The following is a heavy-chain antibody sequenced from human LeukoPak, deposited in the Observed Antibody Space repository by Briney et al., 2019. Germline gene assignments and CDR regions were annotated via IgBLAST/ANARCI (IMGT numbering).Heavy chain of an antibody. CDR3: ASYQQARIYAFDI. D-gene: IGHD2-2*01. CDR1: GYTFTSYG. Sequence: AASVKVSCKASGYTFTSYGISWVRQAPGQGLEWMGWINPNSGGTNYAQKFQGRVTMTRDTSISTAYMELSRLRSDDTAVYYCASYQQARIYAFDIWGQGTMVTVSS. V-gene: IGHV1-2*02. J-gene: IGHJ3*02. CDR2: INPNSGGT.